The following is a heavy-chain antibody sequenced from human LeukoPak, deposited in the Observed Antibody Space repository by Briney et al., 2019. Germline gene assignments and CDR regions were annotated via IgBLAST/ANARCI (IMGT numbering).Heavy chain of an antibody. CDR3: ARVSVSAIAFDY. CDR1: GGSFSGYY. Sequence: SETLSLTCAVYGGSFSGYYWSWIRQPPGKGLEWIGEINHSGSTNYNPSLKSRVTISVDTSKNQFSLKLSSVTAADTAVYYCARVSVSAIAFDYWGQGTLVTVSS. J-gene: IGHJ4*02. D-gene: IGHD2-21*01. CDR2: INHSGST. V-gene: IGHV4-34*01.